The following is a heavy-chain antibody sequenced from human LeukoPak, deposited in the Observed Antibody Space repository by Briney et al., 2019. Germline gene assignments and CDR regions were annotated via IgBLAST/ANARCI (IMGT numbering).Heavy chain of an antibody. V-gene: IGHV3-7*01. J-gene: IGHJ4*02. D-gene: IGHD3-3*01. CDR3: ARYDFWSSNFDY. CDR1: KFVFSNYW. CDR2: IKQDGSEK. Sequence: GGSLRLSCAASKFVFSNYWMTWVRQAPGKGLEWEANIKQDGSEKYYVDSVKGRFTISRDNAKNSLYLQMNSLRAEDTAVYYCARYDFWSSNFDYWGQGTLVTVSS.